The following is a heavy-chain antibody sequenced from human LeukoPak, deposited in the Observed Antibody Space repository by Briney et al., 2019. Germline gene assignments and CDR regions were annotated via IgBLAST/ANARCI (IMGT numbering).Heavy chain of an antibody. Sequence: PGGSLRLSCVASGFTFSDYHINWVRQAPGKGLEWVSSISSSSTHIYYADSVRGRFTISRDDAKNSLYLQMNSLRVEDTAVYYCARDESGDNDAFDIWGQGTMVTVSS. CDR3: ARDESGDNDAFDI. D-gene: IGHD2-21*01. J-gene: IGHJ3*02. V-gene: IGHV3-21*01. CDR1: GFTFSDYH. CDR2: ISSSSTHI.